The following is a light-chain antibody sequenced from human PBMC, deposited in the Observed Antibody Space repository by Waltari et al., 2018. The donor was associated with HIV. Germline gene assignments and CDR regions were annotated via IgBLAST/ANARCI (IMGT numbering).Light chain of an antibody. Sequence: QSALTQPPSASGSPGQSVTISCTGTSRDVGAFAFVSFYQQHPGKAPNLIIYEVYKRPSGVPDRFSGSKSGNTASLTVSGLQAEDEADYYCTSYAAANNLIFGGGTKLTVL. CDR2: EVY. CDR1: SRDVGAFAF. J-gene: IGLJ2*01. CDR3: TSYAAANNLI. V-gene: IGLV2-8*01.